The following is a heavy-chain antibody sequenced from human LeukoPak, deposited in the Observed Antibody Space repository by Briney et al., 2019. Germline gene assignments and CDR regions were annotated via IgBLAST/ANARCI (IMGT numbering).Heavy chain of an antibody. Sequence: GASVKVSYKASGYTFTSYYMHWVRQAPGQGLEWMGIINPSGGSTSYAQKFQGRVTMTRDTSTSTVYMELSSLRSEDTAVYYCARAVAGSDYYYYYMDVWGKGTTVTVSS. CDR2: INPSGGST. CDR1: GYTFTSYY. D-gene: IGHD6-19*01. V-gene: IGHV1-46*01. CDR3: ARAVAGSDYYYYYMDV. J-gene: IGHJ6*03.